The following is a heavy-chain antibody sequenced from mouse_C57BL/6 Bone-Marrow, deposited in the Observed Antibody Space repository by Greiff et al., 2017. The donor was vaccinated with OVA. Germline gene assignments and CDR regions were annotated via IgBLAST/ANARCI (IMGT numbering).Heavy chain of an antibody. Sequence: EVKLVESEGGLVQPGSSMKLSCTASGFTFSDYYMAWVRQVPEKGLEWVANINYDGSSTYCLDSLKSRFIISRDNAKNILYLQMSSLKSEDTATYYCARGGWDWYFDVWGTGTTVTVSS. CDR2: INYDGSST. V-gene: IGHV5-16*01. CDR1: GFTFSDYY. D-gene: IGHD3-3*01. J-gene: IGHJ1*03. CDR3: ARGGWDWYFDV.